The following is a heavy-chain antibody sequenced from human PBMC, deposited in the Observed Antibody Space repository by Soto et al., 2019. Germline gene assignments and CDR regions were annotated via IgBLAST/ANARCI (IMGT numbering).Heavy chain of an antibody. Sequence: QLQLQESGSGLVKPSQTLSLTCAVSGASISSGGSSWSWIRQAPGTGLEWIGYIYHSGITNYNPSLKSRVTISVDKSQNQFSLSLSFATAAATAVYYCARGRAVRGSYGLDVWGQGTTVTVSS. V-gene: IGHV4-30-2*01. D-gene: IGHD3-10*01. CDR3: ARGRAVRGSYGLDV. CDR1: GASISSGGSS. CDR2: IYHSGIT. J-gene: IGHJ6*02.